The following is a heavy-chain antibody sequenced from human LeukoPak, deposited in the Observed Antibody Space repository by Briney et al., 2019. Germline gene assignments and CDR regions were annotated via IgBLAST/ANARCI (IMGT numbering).Heavy chain of an antibody. Sequence: SETLSLTCTVSGGSISSYYWSWFRRPPGKEWSGIGIIFYSGSTNYNPSLKSRVTISVDTSKNQFSLKLSSVTAADTAVYYCARVGYSSGWAPYYYYGMDVWGQGTTVTVSS. CDR1: GGSISSYY. CDR3: ARVGYSSGWAPYYYYGMDV. V-gene: IGHV4-59*13. J-gene: IGHJ6*02. D-gene: IGHD6-19*01. CDR2: IFYSGST.